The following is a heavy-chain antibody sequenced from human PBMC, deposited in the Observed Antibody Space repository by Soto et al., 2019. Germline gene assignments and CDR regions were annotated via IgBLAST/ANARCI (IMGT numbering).Heavy chain of an antibody. CDR1: GFTFSSYG. CDR2: ISYDGNNE. Sequence: QVQLLESGGGVVQPGRSLSLSCTASGFTFSSYGMHWFRQTPGMGLEWVAHISYDGNNEHYTDSVKGRFTISRDNSKNTVYLQMNRLRTEDTALYYCAKDTYYHDSSGYYVFDHWCQGTLVTVSS. CDR3: AKDTYYHDSSGYYVFDH. V-gene: IGHV3-30*18. J-gene: IGHJ4*02. D-gene: IGHD3-22*01.